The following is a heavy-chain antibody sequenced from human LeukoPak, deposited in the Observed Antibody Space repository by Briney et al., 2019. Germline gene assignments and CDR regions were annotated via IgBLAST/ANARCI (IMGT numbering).Heavy chain of an antibody. V-gene: IGHV1-2*02. CDR1: GYTFTGYY. CDR2: INPNSGGT. CDR3: ARVTHITDNWFDP. Sequence: ASVKVSCKASGYTFTGYYMHWVRQAPGQGLEWMGWINPNSGGTNYAQKFQGRVTMTRDTSISTAYMELSRLRSDDTAVYYCARVTHITDNWFDPWGQGTLVTVSS. D-gene: IGHD3-3*01. J-gene: IGHJ5*02.